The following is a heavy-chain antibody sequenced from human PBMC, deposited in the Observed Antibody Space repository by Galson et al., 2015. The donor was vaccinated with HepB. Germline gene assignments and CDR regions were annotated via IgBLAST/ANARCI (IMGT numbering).Heavy chain of an antibody. Sequence: QSGAEVKNPGQSLKISCKGSGYRFTDYWIGWVRQMPGKGLEWMGIIFPGDSDVRYSPSFQGQVTISVDKSISTAYLQWSSLKASDTAMYYCARRPMIVGLNYRDYWGQGTLVTVSS. D-gene: IGHD3-22*01. V-gene: IGHV5-51*01. CDR2: IFPGDSDV. CDR3: ARRPMIVGLNYRDY. J-gene: IGHJ4*02. CDR1: GYRFTDYW.